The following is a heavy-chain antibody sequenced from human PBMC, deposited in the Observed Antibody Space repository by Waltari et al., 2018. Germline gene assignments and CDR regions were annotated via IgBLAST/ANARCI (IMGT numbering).Heavy chain of an antibody. D-gene: IGHD4-17*01. CDR1: GFPFGRFT. J-gene: IGHJ4*02. CDR2: INIFGDT. CDR3: AKEADYPFPHFDH. V-gene: IGHV3-43*01. Sequence: EVQLVQSGAVAAQPGGSLRLSCAASGFPFGRFTMHWVRQSPGQGLEWVSFINIFGDTNYADSVKGRFAISRDNSKSSVYLNIHDATFEDAGLYFCAKEADYPFPHFDHWGQGALVTVSS.